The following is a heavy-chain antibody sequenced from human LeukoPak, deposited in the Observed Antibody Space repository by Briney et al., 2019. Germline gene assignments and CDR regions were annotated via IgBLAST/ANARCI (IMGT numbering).Heavy chain of an antibody. V-gene: IGHV3-21*01. CDR2: ISSSSSYI. CDR1: GFTFSSYS. J-gene: IGHJ5*02. Sequence: GGSLRLSCAASGFTFSSYSMNWVRQAPGKGLEWVSSISSSSSYIYYADSVKGRFTISRDNSKNTLYLQMNSLRAEDTAVYYCAKELSSVMVRGVFDPWGQGTLVTVSS. D-gene: IGHD3-10*01. CDR3: AKELSSVMVRGVFDP.